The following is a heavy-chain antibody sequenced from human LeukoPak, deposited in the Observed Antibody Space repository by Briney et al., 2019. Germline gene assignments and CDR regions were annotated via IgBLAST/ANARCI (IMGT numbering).Heavy chain of an antibody. V-gene: IGHV3-9*03. CDR3: AKGDYFDY. Sequence: GRSLRLSCAASGFTFDDYAMHWLRQAPGKGLEWVSGISWNSGSIGYADSVKGRFTISRDNAKNSLYLQMNSLRAEDMALYYCAKGDYFDYWGQGTLVTVSP. CDR2: ISWNSGSI. CDR1: GFTFDDYA. J-gene: IGHJ4*02.